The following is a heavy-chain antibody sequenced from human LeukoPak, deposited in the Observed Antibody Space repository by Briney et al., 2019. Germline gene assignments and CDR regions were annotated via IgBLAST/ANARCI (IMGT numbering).Heavy chain of an antibody. V-gene: IGHV4-34*01. CDR3: ARVGRYYYDSSGYYDIYRYPTGDGMDV. Sequence: SETLSLTCAVYGGSFSGYYWSWIRQPPGKGLEWIGEINHSGSTNYNPSLKSRVTISVDTSKNQFSLKLSSVTAADTAVYYYARVGRYYYDSSGYYDIYRYPTGDGMDVWGQGTTVTVSS. CDR1: GGSFSGYY. CDR2: INHSGST. J-gene: IGHJ6*02. D-gene: IGHD3-22*01.